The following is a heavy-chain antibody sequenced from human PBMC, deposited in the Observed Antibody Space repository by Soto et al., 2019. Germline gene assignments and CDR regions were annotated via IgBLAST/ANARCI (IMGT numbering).Heavy chain of an antibody. V-gene: IGHV3-7*01. Sequence: EVQVVESGGGLVQPGGSLRLSCAVSGFTFSNYWMTWVRQAPGKGLEWVAYMNQDGSQIYYVDSLRGRFTISRDNAKNSLYLQMNSLRVDDTAVYYCARDRGPKTPEYWGQGTLVTVSS. J-gene: IGHJ4*02. CDR2: MNQDGSQI. CDR1: GFTFSNYW. CDR3: ARDRGPKTPEY.